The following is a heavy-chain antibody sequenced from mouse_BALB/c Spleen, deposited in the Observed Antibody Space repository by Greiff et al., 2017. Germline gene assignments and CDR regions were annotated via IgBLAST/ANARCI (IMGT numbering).Heavy chain of an antibody. CDR3: ARLGGLPLFDY. CDR2: IDPANGNT. CDR1: GFNIKDTY. V-gene: IGHV14-3*02. Sequence: EVQLQESGAELVKPGASVKLSCTASGFNIKDTYMHWVKQRPEQGLEWIGRIDPANGNTKYDPKFQGKATITADTSSNTAYLQLSSLTSEDTAVYYCARLGGLPLFDYWGQGTTLTVSS. D-gene: IGHD2-2*01. J-gene: IGHJ2*01.